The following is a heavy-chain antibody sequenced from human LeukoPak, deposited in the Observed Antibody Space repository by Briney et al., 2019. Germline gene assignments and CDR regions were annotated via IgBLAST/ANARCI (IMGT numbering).Heavy chain of an antibody. CDR2: IYTTGSP. Sequence: SETLSLTCTVSGDSITSSNYYWTWIRQPAGKGLEWIGRIYTTGSPSYSSSLKSRVTISVDTSTNQFSLKLTSVSAADTAVYYCARDRGITTARGVPSWFDPWGQGTLVTVSS. CDR1: GDSITSSNYY. V-gene: IGHV4-61*02. CDR3: ARDRGITTARGVPSWFDP. J-gene: IGHJ5*02. D-gene: IGHD3-10*01.